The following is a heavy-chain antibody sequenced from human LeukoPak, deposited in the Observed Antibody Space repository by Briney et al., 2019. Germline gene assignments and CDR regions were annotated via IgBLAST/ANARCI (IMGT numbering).Heavy chain of an antibody. CDR1: GYSISSGYY. CDR3: ARAWGDRRRTTDAFDI. CDR2: IYHSGST. V-gene: IGHV4-38-2*02. Sequence: SETLSLTCTVSGYSISSGYYWGWIRQPPGKGLEWIGSIYHSGSTYYNPSLKSRVTISVDTSKNQFSLKLSSVTAADTAVYYCARAWGDRRRTTDAFDIWGQGTMVTVSS. J-gene: IGHJ3*02. D-gene: IGHD2-2*01.